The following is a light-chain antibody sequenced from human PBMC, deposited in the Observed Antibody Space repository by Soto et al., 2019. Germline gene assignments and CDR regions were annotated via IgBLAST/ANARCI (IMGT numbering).Light chain of an antibody. Sequence: QSALTQPPSASGSPGQSVTISCTGTSSDVGGYNYVSWYQQHPGKAPKLMIYEVSKRPSGVPDRFSGSKSGNTASLTVSGLQAKDEADYYCSSYAGSNAVVFGGGTQLTVL. V-gene: IGLV2-8*01. CDR1: SSDVGGYNY. CDR3: SSYAGSNAVV. CDR2: EVS. J-gene: IGLJ2*01.